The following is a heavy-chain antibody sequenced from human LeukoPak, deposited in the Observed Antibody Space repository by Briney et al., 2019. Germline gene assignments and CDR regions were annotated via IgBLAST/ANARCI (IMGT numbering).Heavy chain of an antibody. CDR1: GYTFTSYY. Sequence: ASVKVSYKASGYTFTSYYMHWVRQAPGQGLEWMGIINPSGGSTSYAQKFQGRVTMTRDTSTSTVYMELSSLRSEDTAVYYCARDFPESKYYYDSSGYSPFDYWGQGTLVTVSS. V-gene: IGHV1-46*01. J-gene: IGHJ4*02. D-gene: IGHD3-22*01. CDR3: ARDFPESKYYYDSSGYSPFDY. CDR2: INPSGGST.